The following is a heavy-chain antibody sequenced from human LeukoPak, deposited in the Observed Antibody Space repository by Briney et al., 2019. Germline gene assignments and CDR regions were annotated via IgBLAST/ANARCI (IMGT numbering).Heavy chain of an antibody. CDR3: ARGDGGSSGPCR. D-gene: IGHD3-22*01. J-gene: IGHJ4*02. CDR2: IYSGGGT. Sequence: PGGSLRLSCAASGFSVSSKFMSWVRQAPGKGLEWVSVIYSGGGTYYADSVKGRFTISRDNSKNTLYLQMNSLRAEDTAVYYCARGDGGSSGPCRWGQGTLVTVSS. V-gene: IGHV3-66*01. CDR1: GFSVSSKF.